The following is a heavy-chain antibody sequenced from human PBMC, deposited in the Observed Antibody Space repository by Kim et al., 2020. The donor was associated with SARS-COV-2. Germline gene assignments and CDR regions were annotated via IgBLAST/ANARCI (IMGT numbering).Heavy chain of an antibody. D-gene: IGHD6-13*01. CDR2: INHSGST. J-gene: IGHJ5*02. CDR1: GGSFSGYY. V-gene: IGHV4-34*01. CDR3: ARVAYSSSWYNNWFDP. Sequence: SETLSLTCAVYGGSFSGYYWSWIRQPPGKGLEWIGEINHSGSTNYNPSLKSRVTISVDTSKNQFSLKLSSVTAADTAVYYCARVAYSSSWYNNWFDPWGQGTLVTVSS.